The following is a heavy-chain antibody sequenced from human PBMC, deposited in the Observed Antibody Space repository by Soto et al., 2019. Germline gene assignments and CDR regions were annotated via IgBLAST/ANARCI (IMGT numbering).Heavy chain of an antibody. CDR1: GGSISSSNW. CDR2: IYHSGST. J-gene: IGHJ4*02. Sequence: SETLSLTCAVSGGSISSSNWWSWVRQPPGKGLEWIGEIYHSGSTNYNPSLKSRVTISVDKSKNQFSLKLSSVTAADTAVYYCARAGVIGIAAPDFDYWGQGTLVTVSS. CDR3: ARAGVIGIAAPDFDY. D-gene: IGHD6-13*01. V-gene: IGHV4-4*02.